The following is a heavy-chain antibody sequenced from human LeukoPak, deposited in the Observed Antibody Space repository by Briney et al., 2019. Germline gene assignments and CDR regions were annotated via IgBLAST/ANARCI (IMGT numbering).Heavy chain of an antibody. J-gene: IGHJ3*02. CDR3: ARDPIGYCSGGSCYGLVGGAFDI. CDR2: ISSSGSTI. D-gene: IGHD2-15*01. V-gene: IGHV3-11*04. Sequence: GGSLRLSCAASGFTFSDYYMSWIRQAPGKGLEWVSYISSSGSTIYYADSVKGRFTISRDNAKNSLYLQMNSLRAEDTAVYYCARDPIGYCSGGSCYGLVGGAFDIWGQGTMVTVSS. CDR1: GFTFSDYY.